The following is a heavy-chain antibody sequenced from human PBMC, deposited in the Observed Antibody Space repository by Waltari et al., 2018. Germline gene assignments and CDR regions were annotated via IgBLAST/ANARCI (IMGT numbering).Heavy chain of an antibody. V-gene: IGHV1-8*01. CDR2: MNPNSGNT. CDR1: GYTFTSYD. D-gene: IGHD3-9*01. J-gene: IGHJ4*02. CDR3: ARGGLGPRILTGYYPLGY. Sequence: QVQLVQSGAEVKKPGASVKVSCKASGYTFTSYDINWVRQAAGPGLEWMGWMNPNSGNTGYAQKFQGRVTMTRNTSISTAYMELSSLRSEDTAVYYCARGGLGPRILTGYYPLGYWGQGTLVTVSS.